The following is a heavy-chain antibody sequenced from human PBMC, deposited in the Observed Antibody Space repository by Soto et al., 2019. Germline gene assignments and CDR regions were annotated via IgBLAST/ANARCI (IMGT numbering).Heavy chain of an antibody. CDR2: INPNGGGT. Sequence: ASVKVSCKTSGYSFTGYYIHWVRQAPGQGLEWMGWINPNGGGTNYAQKFHGRVTMTRDTSISTAYMELSSLRSEDTAIFYCARATYTSGGSPTFAMDVWGQGTTVTVSS. J-gene: IGHJ6*02. CDR1: GYSFTGYY. CDR3: ARATYTSGGSPTFAMDV. D-gene: IGHD3-10*01. V-gene: IGHV1-2*02.